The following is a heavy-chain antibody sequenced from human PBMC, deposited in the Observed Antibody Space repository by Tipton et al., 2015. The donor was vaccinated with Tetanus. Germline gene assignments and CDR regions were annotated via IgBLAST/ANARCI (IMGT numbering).Heavy chain of an antibody. D-gene: IGHD2/OR15-2a*01. CDR1: GDSISRGGYF. V-gene: IGHV4-30-4*08. CDR3: ARAAGFLGLTHDF. Sequence: TLSLTCTVPGDSISRGGYFWNLIRPPPGEGPGWVGYIYYSGDTYYNPSLKSRVTISMDRSETQFSLRLDSLTAADTAVYYCARAAGFLGLTHDFWGRGTLVSVSS. CDR2: IYYSGDT. J-gene: IGHJ4*02.